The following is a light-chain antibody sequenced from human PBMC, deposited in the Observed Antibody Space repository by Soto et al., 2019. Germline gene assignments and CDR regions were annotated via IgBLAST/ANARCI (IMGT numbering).Light chain of an antibody. CDR2: DAS. CDR3: QQYDNLPPLT. CDR1: QDISIY. Sequence: DIQMTQSPSSMSASVGDRVTIACQASQDISIYLNWYQQKPGKAPKLLIYDASNLETEVPSRFSGSGSGTDFTVTISSLQTEDIATYYCQQYDNLPPLTFGGGTKVEIK. J-gene: IGKJ4*01. V-gene: IGKV1-33*01.